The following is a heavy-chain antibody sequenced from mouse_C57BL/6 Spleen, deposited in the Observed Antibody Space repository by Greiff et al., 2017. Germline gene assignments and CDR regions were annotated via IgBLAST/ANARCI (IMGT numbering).Heavy chain of an antibody. CDR2: ISSGSSTI. Sequence: EVKLQESGGGLVKPGGSLKLSCAASGFTFSDYGMHWVRQAPEKGLEWVAYISSGSSTIYYADTVKGRFTISRDNAKNTLFLQMTSLRSEDTAMYYCARQTPPVFDYWGQGTTLTVSS. V-gene: IGHV5-17*01. CDR3: ARQTPPVFDY. J-gene: IGHJ2*01. CDR1: GFTFSDYG.